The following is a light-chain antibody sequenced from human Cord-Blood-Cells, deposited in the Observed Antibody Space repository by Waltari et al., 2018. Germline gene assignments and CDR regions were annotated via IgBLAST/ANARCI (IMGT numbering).Light chain of an antibody. CDR2: DVS. CDR3: CSYAGSYTYV. J-gene: IGLJ1*01. CDR1: SSDVGGYNY. Sequence: QSALTQPRSVSGSPGQSVTISCTGTSSDVGGYNYVSWYQQHPGKAPKLMISDVSKRPSGVPDRFAGSKSGNTASLTISGLHAEDEADYYCCSYAGSYTYVFGTGTKVTVL. V-gene: IGLV2-11*01.